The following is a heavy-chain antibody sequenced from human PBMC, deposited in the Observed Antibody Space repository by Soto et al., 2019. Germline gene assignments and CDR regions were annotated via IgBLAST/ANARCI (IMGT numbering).Heavy chain of an antibody. CDR3: AKSLATVNVASDY. V-gene: IGHV3-30*18. CDR1: GFTFSSYC. J-gene: IGHJ4*02. CDR2: ISYDGINK. D-gene: IGHD4-17*01. Sequence: GGSLRLSCAASGFTFSSYCMHWVRQAPCKGLEWVAVISYDGINKYYADSVKGRFTISRDNSKNTLYLQMNSLRAEDTAVYYCAKSLATVNVASDYWGQGTLVTVCS.